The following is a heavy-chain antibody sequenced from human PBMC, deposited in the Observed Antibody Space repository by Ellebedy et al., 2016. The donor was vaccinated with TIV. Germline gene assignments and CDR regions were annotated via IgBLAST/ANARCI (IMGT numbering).Heavy chain of an antibody. CDR2: INHSGSA. J-gene: IGHJ4*02. D-gene: IGHD4-17*01. V-gene: IGHV4-34*01. Sequence: GSLRLSCAVYGGSFSGYYWSWIRQPPGKGLEWIGEINHSGSANYNPSLKSRVTISVDTSKNQFSLKLSSVTAADTAVYYCARGGNYGETDSWGQGTLVTVSS. CDR1: GGSFSGYY. CDR3: ARGGNYGETDS.